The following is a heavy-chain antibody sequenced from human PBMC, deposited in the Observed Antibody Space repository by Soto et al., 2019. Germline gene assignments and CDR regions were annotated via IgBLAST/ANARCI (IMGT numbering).Heavy chain of an antibody. CDR3: AKDQRAGGALDY. D-gene: IGHD3-10*01. CDR1: GFTFSSYA. CDR2: ISGSGCST. V-gene: IGHV3-23*01. J-gene: IGHJ4*02. Sequence: EVQLLESGGGLVQPGGSLRLSCAASGFTFSSYAMSWVRQAPGKGLEWVSAISGSGCSTYYADSVKGRFTISRDNSKNTLYLQMNSMRAEDTAVYYCAKDQRAGGALDYWGKGTLVTVSS.